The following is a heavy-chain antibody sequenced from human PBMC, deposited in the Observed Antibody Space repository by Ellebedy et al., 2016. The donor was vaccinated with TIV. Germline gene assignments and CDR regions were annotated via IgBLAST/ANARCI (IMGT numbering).Heavy chain of an antibody. Sequence: PGGSLRLSCAAPGFTFSSYGMHWVRQPTGKGLEWVSAIGTAGDTYYSGSVKGRFTISRDNAKNSLYLQMNSLRAGDTAVYYCARGEQQLVSGYYYYCGMDVWGQGTTVTVSS. J-gene: IGHJ6*02. CDR3: ARGEQQLVSGYYYYCGMDV. D-gene: IGHD6-13*01. CDR2: IGTAGDT. CDR1: GFTFSSYG. V-gene: IGHV3-13*01.